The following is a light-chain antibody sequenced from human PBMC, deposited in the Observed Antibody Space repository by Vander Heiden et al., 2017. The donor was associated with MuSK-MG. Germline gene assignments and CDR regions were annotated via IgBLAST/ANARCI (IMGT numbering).Light chain of an antibody. CDR1: SLRTYY. Sequence: SSELTPDPAVSVALGQTVRISCQGDSLRTYYASWYQQKPGQAPVLVIYGKNSRPSGIPDRFSGSSSGSRASLTITGTQAEDEADYYCNSRDSSGNHVFGAGTKVTVL. CDR3: NSRDSSGNHV. J-gene: IGLJ1*01. CDR2: GKN. V-gene: IGLV3-19*01.